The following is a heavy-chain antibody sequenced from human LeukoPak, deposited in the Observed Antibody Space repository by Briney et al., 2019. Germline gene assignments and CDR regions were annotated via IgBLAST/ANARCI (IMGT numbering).Heavy chain of an antibody. CDR3: ARSVPAATVDY. CDR1: GGSISSSSYY. J-gene: IGHJ4*02. Sequence: ETLSLTCTVSGGSISSSSYYWGWIRQPRGKGLEWIGSIYDSGSTYYNPSLKSRVTISVDTSKNQFSLKLSSVTAADTAVYYCARSVPAATVDYWGQGTLVTVSS. CDR2: IYDSGST. V-gene: IGHV4-39*01. D-gene: IGHD2-2*01.